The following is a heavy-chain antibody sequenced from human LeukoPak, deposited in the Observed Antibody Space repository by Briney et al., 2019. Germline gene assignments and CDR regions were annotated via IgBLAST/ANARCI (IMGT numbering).Heavy chain of an antibody. CDR3: ATDIVVVAAIFDY. D-gene: IGHD2-15*01. CDR1: GFTFSSYA. V-gene: IGHV3-15*01. J-gene: IGHJ4*02. CDR2: IKSKTDSGKT. Sequence: GESLRLSCAASGFTFSSYAMSWVRQAPGKGLECVGRIKSKTDSGKTDYAAPGKGSITISRDDSKNKLHLQMNSVKTAATDVYYCATDIVVVAAIFDYWGQGNLVSVSS.